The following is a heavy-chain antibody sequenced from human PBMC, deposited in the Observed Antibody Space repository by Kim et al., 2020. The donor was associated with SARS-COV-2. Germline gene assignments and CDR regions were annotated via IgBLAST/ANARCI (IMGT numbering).Heavy chain of an antibody. CDR1: GYSFASYW. D-gene: IGHD2-15*01. V-gene: IGHV5-51*01. Sequence: GESLKISCKGSGYSFASYWIAWVRQMPGKGLEWMGIIYLGDSDTRYSPSFQGQVTISADKSITTAYLQWSSLKASDTARYYCARYCTTGSCATYPRAFDMCGQGTTVTVSS. J-gene: IGHJ3*02. CDR2: IYLGDSDT. CDR3: ARYCTTGSCATYPRAFDM.